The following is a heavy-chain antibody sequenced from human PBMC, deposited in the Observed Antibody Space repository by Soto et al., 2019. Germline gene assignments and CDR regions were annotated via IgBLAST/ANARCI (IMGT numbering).Heavy chain of an antibody. CDR3: ARSRDGYNLPDY. J-gene: IGHJ4*02. CDR1: GGSISSYY. CDR2: IYYSGST. D-gene: IGHD5-12*01. V-gene: IGHV4-59*12. Sequence: SETLSLTCTVSGGSISSYYWSWIRQPPGKGLEWIGYIYYSGSTNYNPSLKSRVTISVHTSNSQFSLELSSVTAADTAVYYCARSRDGYNLPDYWGQGTLVTVSS.